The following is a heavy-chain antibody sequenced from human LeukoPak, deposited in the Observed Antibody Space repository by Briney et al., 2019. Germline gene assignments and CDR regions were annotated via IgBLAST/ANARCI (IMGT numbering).Heavy chain of an antibody. CDR3: AREAQLEPLDAFDI. D-gene: IGHD6-13*01. Sequence: SVNASCKASGYTFTSYGISWVRQAPGQGLEWMGGIIPIFGTANYAQKFQGRVTITADESTSTAYMELSSLRSEDTAVYYCAREAQLEPLDAFDIWGQGTMVTVSS. CDR1: GYTFTSYG. CDR2: IIPIFGTA. V-gene: IGHV1-69*13. J-gene: IGHJ3*02.